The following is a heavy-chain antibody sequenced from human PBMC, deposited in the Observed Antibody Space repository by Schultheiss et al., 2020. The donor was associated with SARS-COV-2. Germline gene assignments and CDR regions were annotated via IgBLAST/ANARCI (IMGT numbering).Heavy chain of an antibody. CDR3: ARADNYYGSGSYYHLYYYYYGMDV. D-gene: IGHD3-10*01. V-gene: IGHV3-NL1*01. CDR1: GFTFSSYA. CDR2: IYSGGST. Sequence: GSLRLSCAASGFTFSSYAMHWVRQAPGKGLEWVAVIYSGGSTYYADSVKGRFTISRDNSKNTLYLQMNSLRAEDTAVYYCARADNYYGSGSYYHLYYYYYGMDVWGQGTTVTVSS. J-gene: IGHJ6*02.